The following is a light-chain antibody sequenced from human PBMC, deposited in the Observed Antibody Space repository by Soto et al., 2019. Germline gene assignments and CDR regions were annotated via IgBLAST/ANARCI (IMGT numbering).Light chain of an antibody. V-gene: IGKV3-11*01. CDR2: DVS. CDR3: QQRRNWPPFT. J-gene: IGKJ2*01. Sequence: EVVLTQSPATLSLSPGERATLSCRASQAVDDYLVWYQQKPGQAPRLLIYDVSNRAPGIPARFSGGGSGTDFTLTISSLEPEDFAVYYGQQRRNWPPFTFGQGTNVEVK. CDR1: QAVDDY.